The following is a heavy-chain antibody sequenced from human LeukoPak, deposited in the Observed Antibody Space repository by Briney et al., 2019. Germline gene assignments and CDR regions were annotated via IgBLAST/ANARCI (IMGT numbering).Heavy chain of an antibody. CDR1: GFTFSGHW. D-gene: IGHD5-12*01. CDR3: AYYSGSPSSYFDY. V-gene: IGHV3-7*01. J-gene: IGHJ4*02. Sequence: GGSLRLSCAASGFTFSGHWMNWVRQAPGKGLECVASIKQFGSDQHYVDSVKGRFTISRDNAKNTLYLQMNSLRAEDTAVYFCAYYSGSPSSYFDYWGQGTLVTVSS. CDR2: IKQFGSDQ.